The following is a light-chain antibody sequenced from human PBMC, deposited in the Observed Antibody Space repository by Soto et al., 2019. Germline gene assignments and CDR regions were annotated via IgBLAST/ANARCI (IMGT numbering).Light chain of an antibody. Sequence: EIVLKRSPGTLSLSPGERATLSCRASQSVSSSYLAWYQQKPGQAPRLLIYGASSRATGIPDRFSGSGSGTDVTLTISRLEPEDFAVYYCQQYGSSPLTFGGGTKVEIK. J-gene: IGKJ4*01. CDR2: GAS. CDR3: QQYGSSPLT. CDR1: QSVSSSY. V-gene: IGKV3-20*01.